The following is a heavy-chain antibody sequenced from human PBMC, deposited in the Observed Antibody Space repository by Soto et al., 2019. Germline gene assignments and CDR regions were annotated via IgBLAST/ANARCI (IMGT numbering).Heavy chain of an antibody. D-gene: IGHD6-19*01. Sequence: GGSLRLSCAASGFTFSGSAMHWVRQASGKGLEWVGRIRSKANSYATAYAASVKGRFTISRDDSKNTAYLQMNSLKTEDTAVYYCTSPKATYSSGWYFGYWGQGTLVTVSS. CDR2: IRSKANSYAT. CDR3: TSPKATYSSGWYFGY. J-gene: IGHJ4*02. CDR1: GFTFSGSA. V-gene: IGHV3-73*01.